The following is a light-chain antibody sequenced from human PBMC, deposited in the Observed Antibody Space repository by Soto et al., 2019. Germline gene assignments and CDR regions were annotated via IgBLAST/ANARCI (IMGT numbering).Light chain of an antibody. Sequence: IVMTQSPGTLSVSPGERATLSCRASQNIGNKVGWYQQKPGQAPRLLIYGASTRATGIPVRFSGSGSGTAVTLTITSLQSEDSAVYYCQEYNYWHPITFGGGTKVEIK. V-gene: IGKV3-15*01. CDR1: QNIGNK. CDR2: GAS. CDR3: QEYNYWHPIT. J-gene: IGKJ4*01.